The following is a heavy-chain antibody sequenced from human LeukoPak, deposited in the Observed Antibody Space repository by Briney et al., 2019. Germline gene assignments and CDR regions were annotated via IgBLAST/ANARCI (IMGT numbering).Heavy chain of an antibody. V-gene: IGHV4-39*07. Sequence: PSETLSLTCTVSGGSLSSSSYYWGWIRQPPGKGLEWIGSIYTSGSTNYNPSLKSRVTMSVDTSKNQSSLKLSSVTAADTAVYYCAIDLVDTAIWFATWGQGTLVTVSS. J-gene: IGHJ5*02. D-gene: IGHD5-18*01. CDR2: IYTSGST. CDR1: GGSLSSSSYY. CDR3: AIDLVDTAIWFAT.